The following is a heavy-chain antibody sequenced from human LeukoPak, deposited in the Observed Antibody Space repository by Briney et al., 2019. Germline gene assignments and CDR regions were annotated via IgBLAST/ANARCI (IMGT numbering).Heavy chain of an antibody. CDR1: GFTSIAYA. CDR3: AKGGYSSGY. Sequence: GGSLRLSCVGSGFTSIAYALTWARQAPGKGLEWVSAISGSGGSTYYADSVKGRFTISRDNSKNTLYLQMNSLRAEDTAVYYCAKGGYSSGYWGQGTLVTVSS. CDR2: ISGSGGST. J-gene: IGHJ4*02. D-gene: IGHD5-18*01. V-gene: IGHV3-23*01.